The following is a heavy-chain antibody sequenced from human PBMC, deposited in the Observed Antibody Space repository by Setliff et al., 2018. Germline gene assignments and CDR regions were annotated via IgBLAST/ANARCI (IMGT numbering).Heavy chain of an antibody. Sequence: PSETLSLTCAASGGTFSYYYWTWIRQPPGKGLEWIGEINHSGSTSYNPSLESRVTISIDTSKNQFSPNLRYVTAADTGLYYCARGRNIKLRLLDSWGQGKLVTV. CDR2: INHSGST. CDR1: GGTFSYYY. V-gene: IGHV4-34*01. CDR3: ARGRNIKLRLLDS. J-gene: IGHJ4*02. D-gene: IGHD1-20*01.